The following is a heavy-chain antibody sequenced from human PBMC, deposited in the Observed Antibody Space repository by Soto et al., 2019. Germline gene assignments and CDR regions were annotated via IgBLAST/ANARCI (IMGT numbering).Heavy chain of an antibody. V-gene: IGHV5-51*01. CDR3: AREGEADYSDGMDV. CDR1: GYSFTSYW. D-gene: IGHD2-15*01. Sequence: GESLNIACKGSGYSFTSYWICCVCQMPGKGLEWMGIIYPGDSDTRYSPSFQGQVTISADTSTSTAYMDLRSLRSDDSAVYYCAREGEADYSDGMDVWGQGTTVTVSS. CDR2: IYPGDSDT. J-gene: IGHJ6*02.